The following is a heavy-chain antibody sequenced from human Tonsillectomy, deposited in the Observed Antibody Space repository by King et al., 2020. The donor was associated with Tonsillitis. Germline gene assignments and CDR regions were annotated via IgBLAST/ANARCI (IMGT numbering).Heavy chain of an antibody. J-gene: IGHJ4*02. V-gene: IGHV4-30-2*01. CDR2: IYHSGST. CDR1: GGSISSAGYF. CDR3: ARLSPPSDYSFDY. Sequence: QLQESGSGLVKPSQTLSLTCAVSGGSISSAGYFWSWIRQPPGKGLEWIGYIYHSGSTYYNPSLKSRVTISVDGSKNQFSLKLSSLTAADTAVYYCARLSPPSDYSFDYWGQGTLVTVSS. D-gene: IGHD2-21*02.